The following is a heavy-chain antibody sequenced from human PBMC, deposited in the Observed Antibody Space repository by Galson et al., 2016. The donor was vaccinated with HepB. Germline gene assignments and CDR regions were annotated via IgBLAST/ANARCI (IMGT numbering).Heavy chain of an antibody. CDR3: GRDHSVVLTTAYNWVDP. Sequence: SLRLSCAASGFAFGSHWMHWVRHVPGKGLVWVSRINSDGTISHYADSVKGRFTLSRDNAKNTLYLQINSLRVEDTAVYYCGRDHSVVLTTAYNWVDPWGQGTLVTVSS. J-gene: IGHJ5*02. V-gene: IGHV3-74*01. CDR1: GFAFGSHW. CDR2: INSDGTIS. D-gene: IGHD2-8*01.